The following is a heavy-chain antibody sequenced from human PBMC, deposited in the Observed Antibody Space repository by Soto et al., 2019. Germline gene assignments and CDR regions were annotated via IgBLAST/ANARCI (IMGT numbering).Heavy chain of an antibody. V-gene: IGHV3-13*01. CDR1: GFTFSSYD. CDR2: IGTAGDT. Sequence: PGGSLRLSCAASGFTFSSYDMHWVRQATGKGLEWVSAIGTAGDTYYPGSVKGRFTISRENAKNSLYLQMNSLRAEDTAVYYCVRATNYYYSSGYPRASYDSWGQGTLVTVSS. J-gene: IGHJ4*02. CDR3: VRATNYYYSSGYPRASYDS. D-gene: IGHD3-22*01.